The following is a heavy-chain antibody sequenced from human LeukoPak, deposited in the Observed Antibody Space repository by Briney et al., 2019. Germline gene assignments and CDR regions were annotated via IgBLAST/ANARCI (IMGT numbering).Heavy chain of an antibody. Sequence: GGSLRLSCVASGFAFSSYWMSWVRLAPGKGLEWVANIKQDGGEKYYVDSVKGRFTISRDNAKNSLFLQMNSLRVEDTAVYYCARLGGSYYTYWGQGTLVTVSS. D-gene: IGHD1-26*01. J-gene: IGHJ4*02. CDR1: GFAFSSYW. CDR2: IKQDGGEK. V-gene: IGHV3-7*01. CDR3: ARLGGSYYTY.